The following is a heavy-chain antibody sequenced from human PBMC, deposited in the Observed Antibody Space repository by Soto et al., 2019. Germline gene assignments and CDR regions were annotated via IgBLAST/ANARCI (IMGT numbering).Heavy chain of an antibody. CDR1: GFTFTSYC. CDR3: ATYYCAREGSSGWPFDY. J-gene: IGHJ4*02. V-gene: IGHV1-46*01. CDR2: INPSGGGI. D-gene: IGHD6-19*01. Sequence: QVQLVQSGAEVKKPGASVKVSCKTSGFTFTSYCMHWVRQAPGQGLEWMGIINPSGGGISYAQKFQGRVTMTRDTSTSTAYMEMSSLRYEDTAMYYCATYYCAREGSSGWPFDYWGQGTLVTVSS.